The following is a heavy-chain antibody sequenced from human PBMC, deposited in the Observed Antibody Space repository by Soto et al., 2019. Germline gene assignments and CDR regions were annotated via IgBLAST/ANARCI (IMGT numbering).Heavy chain of an antibody. D-gene: IGHD3-16*01. J-gene: IGHJ5*02. CDR3: AREHYDYVWGSVTKGFDP. Sequence: QVQLQESGPGLVKPSQTLSLTCTVSGGSISSGGYYWSWIRQHPGKGLEWIGDIYYSGSTYYNPSLKSRVTISVDTSKNQFSLKLSSVTAADTAVYYCAREHYDYVWGSVTKGFDPWGQGTLVTVSS. CDR1: GGSISSGGYY. CDR2: IYYSGST. V-gene: IGHV4-31*03.